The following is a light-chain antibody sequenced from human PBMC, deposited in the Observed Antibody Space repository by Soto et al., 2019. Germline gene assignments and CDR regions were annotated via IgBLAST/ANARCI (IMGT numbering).Light chain of an antibody. Sequence: QSVVTQPPSASGTPGQRVTISCSGSTSNIGSNYVYWYQQLPRTAPKLLIYRNNQRPSGVPDRFSASKSGTSASLAISGLRSEDEADYYCAAWDDGLSVWVFGGGTKVTVL. CDR2: RNN. V-gene: IGLV1-47*01. CDR1: TSNIGSNY. J-gene: IGLJ3*02. CDR3: AAWDDGLSVWV.